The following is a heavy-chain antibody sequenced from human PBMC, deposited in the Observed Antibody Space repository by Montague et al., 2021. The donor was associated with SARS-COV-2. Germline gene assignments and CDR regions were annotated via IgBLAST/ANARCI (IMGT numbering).Heavy chain of an antibody. CDR3: ARRSGSSSWFFDY. Sequence: SETLSLTCSVSGDSIKTYYWSWIRQPPGRGLEYIGYVFYTGSTNYNPSLKSRLTISEDTSKNQFSLGLRTVTAADTAVYYCARRSGSSSWFFDYWGRGILVTVSS. CDR2: VFYTGST. CDR1: GDSIKTYY. D-gene: IGHD6-13*01. J-gene: IGHJ4*02. V-gene: IGHV4-59*08.